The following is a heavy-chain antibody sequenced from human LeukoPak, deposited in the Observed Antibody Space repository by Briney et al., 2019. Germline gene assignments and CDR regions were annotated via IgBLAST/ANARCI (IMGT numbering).Heavy chain of an antibody. J-gene: IGHJ4*02. CDR1: GFIFSDYS. D-gene: IGHD1-26*01. CDR2: ISSSGYHT. CDR3: ARPTYSGSYYWFDY. V-gene: IGHV3-11*03. Sequence: GGSLRLSCAASGFIFSDYSINWIRQAPGKGLEWVSYISSSGYHTNYADSVKGRFTISRDNSKNMLYLQMNSLRAEDTAVYYCARPTYSGSYYWFDYWGQGTLVTVSS.